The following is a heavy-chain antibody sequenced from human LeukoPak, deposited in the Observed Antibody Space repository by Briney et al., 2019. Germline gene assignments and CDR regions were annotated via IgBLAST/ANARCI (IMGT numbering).Heavy chain of an antibody. CDR1: GFIFSDYY. D-gene: IGHD5-12*01. Sequence: GGSLRLSCAASGFIFSDYYMSWIRQAPGKGLEWVSYISNIGTTIYYADSVKGRFTISRDNAKDSLYLQMNSLRAEDTAVYYCARDPGSGYEEHFDYWGQGTLVTVSS. J-gene: IGHJ4*02. CDR3: ARDPGSGYEEHFDY. CDR2: ISNIGTTI. V-gene: IGHV3-11*01.